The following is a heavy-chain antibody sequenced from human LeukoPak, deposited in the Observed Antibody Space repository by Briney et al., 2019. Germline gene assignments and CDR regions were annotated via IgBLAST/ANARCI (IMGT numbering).Heavy chain of an antibody. J-gene: IGHJ6*03. CDR3: ASCTSGEDYYYYYYMDV. V-gene: IGHV3-7*01. CDR1: GITLRNYY. D-gene: IGHD4-17*01. Sequence: GGSLRLSCSASGITLRNYYVAWVRQAPRKGLEWVANIKQDGTEKYYLDSVRGRFTISRDKGKDSVSLQMNNLRAEDTAVYYCASCTSGEDYYYYYYMDVWGKGTTVTISS. CDR2: IKQDGTEK.